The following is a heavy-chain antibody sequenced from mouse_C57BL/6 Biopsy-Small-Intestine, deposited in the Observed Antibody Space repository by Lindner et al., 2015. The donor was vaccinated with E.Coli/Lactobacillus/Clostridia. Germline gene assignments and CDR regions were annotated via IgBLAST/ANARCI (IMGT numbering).Heavy chain of an antibody. J-gene: IGHJ2*01. D-gene: IGHD2-13*01. Sequence: SVKVSCKASGYRFTRYGVSWVRQAPGQGPEWMAWISGKNAKTYTAQKFQGRVSMSIDTSTSTAYMVLRSLRSDDTAVYFCARDERDYGGGEGYFDYWGQGTLATVSS. V-gene: IGHV1-81*01. CDR2: ISGKNAKT. CDR1: GYRFTRYG. CDR3: ARDERDYGGGEGYFDY.